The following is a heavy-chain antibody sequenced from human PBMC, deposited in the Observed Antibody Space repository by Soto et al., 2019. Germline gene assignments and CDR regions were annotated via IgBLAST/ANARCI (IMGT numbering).Heavy chain of an antibody. D-gene: IGHD1-26*01. Sequence: TLSLTCAVSGGSISSGGYSWSWIRQPPGKGLEWIGYIYHSGSTYYNPSLKSRVAISVDRSKNQFSLKLSSVTAADTAVYYCARAGVVGATALDYWVQGTLVTVSS. CDR1: GGSISSGGYS. V-gene: IGHV4-30-2*01. CDR3: ARAGVVGATALDY. J-gene: IGHJ4*02. CDR2: IYHSGST.